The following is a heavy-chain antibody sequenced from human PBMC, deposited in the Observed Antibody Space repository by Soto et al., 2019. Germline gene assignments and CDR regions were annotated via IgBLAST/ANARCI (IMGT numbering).Heavy chain of an antibody. D-gene: IGHD5-18*01. V-gene: IGHV1-69*01. Sequence: QVQLVQSGSEVKKPGSSVKVSCKASGGSFSSNPISWVRQAPGQGLEWMAGIIPIFGTVHYAQKFQGRVTITADESTSTAYMELTSLRSEDTAVYFCARGGRGYSSAPRYYFDYWGQGTLVTVSS. J-gene: IGHJ4*02. CDR3: ARGGRGYSSAPRYYFDY. CDR1: GGSFSSNP. CDR2: IIPIFGTV.